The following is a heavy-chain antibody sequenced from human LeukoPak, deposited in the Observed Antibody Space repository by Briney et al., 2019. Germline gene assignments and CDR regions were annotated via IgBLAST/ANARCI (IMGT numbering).Heavy chain of an antibody. CDR3: RHDSYIPF. CDR2: ISDSARST. V-gene: IGHV3-23*01. D-gene: IGHD5-18*01. Sequence: GGSLRLSCAACGFTFNNYAMSWVRQPPGKGLEWVSGISDSARSTYYADSVKGRFTISRDNSKDTVYLQMNNPRAADTAFFCVRHDSYIPFWGQGSLVTVSS. CDR1: GFTFNNYA. J-gene: IGHJ1*01.